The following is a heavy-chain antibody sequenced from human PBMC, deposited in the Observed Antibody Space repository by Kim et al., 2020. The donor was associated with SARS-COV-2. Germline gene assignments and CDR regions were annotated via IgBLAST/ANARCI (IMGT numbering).Heavy chain of an antibody. J-gene: IGHJ4*02. D-gene: IGHD6-19*01. CDR1: GNTFSNYY. CDR2: IDPSAGTK. CDR3: ARSSGWCRGFDY. Sequence: ASVKVSCKTSGNTFSNYYFHWVRQAPGQGLEWMGLIDPSAGTKISAQRFQGRVALTTDTPTTTVYMEVSSLRSEDTAMYYCARSSGWCRGFDYWGQG. V-gene: IGHV1-46*01.